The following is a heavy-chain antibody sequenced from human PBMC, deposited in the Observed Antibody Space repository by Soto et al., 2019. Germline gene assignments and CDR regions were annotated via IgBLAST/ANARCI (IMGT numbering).Heavy chain of an antibody. D-gene: IGHD6-19*01. CDR1: GFTSS. J-gene: IGHJ4*02. CDR3: ANILVGQWLVPGGY. V-gene: IGHV3-23*01. Sequence: EVQILESGGALIQPGGSLRLSCAASGFTSSMTWVRQALGKGLEWVSASDFSGRLTYYADSVKGRFTIFRDTSVNTLFLQMNSLRTEDTAVYYCANILVGQWLVPGGYWGPGTLVTVSS. CDR2: SDFSGRLT.